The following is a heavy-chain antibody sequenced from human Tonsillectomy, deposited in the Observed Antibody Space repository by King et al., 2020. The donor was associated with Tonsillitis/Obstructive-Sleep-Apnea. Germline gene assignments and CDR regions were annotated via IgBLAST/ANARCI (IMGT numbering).Heavy chain of an antibody. V-gene: IGHV3-21*01. J-gene: IGHJ5*02. CDR2: ITSSSSYI. D-gene: IGHD1-26*01. CDR1: GFTFSDYT. Sequence: VQLVESGGGLVKPGGSLRLSCAASGFTFSDYTMNWVRQAPGKGLEWVSSITSSSSYIYYADSVKGRFTISRDNAKNSLYLQINSLRAEDTAIYYCATSIVGATDNWFDTWGQGTLVTVSP. CDR3: ATSIVGATDNWFDT.